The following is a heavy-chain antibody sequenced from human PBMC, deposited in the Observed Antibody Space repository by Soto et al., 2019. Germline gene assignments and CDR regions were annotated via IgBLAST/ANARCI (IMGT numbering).Heavy chain of an antibody. Sequence: SETLSLTCAVYGGSFSNYYWSWIRQPPGKGLEWIGEINHSGSTNYNPSLKSRVTISVDTSKNQFSLKLSSVTAADTAVYYCARVSCSSSSCLGSLIDYRGQGNLITVSS. CDR2: INHSGST. V-gene: IGHV4-34*01. J-gene: IGHJ4*02. CDR1: GGSFSNYY. D-gene: IGHD2-2*01. CDR3: ARVSCSSSSCLGSLIDY.